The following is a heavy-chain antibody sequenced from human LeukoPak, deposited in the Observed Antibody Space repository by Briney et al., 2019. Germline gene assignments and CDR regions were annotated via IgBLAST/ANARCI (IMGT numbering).Heavy chain of an antibody. CDR2: IITYNGNT. CDR3: AKTTVTSEEYFYYYMDV. Sequence: GASVKVSCKTSGYTFTSYGLSWVRQAPGQGLEWMGCIITYNGNTYYSQKLQGRVTMTTDTSTSTAYMQLRSLRSDATAVYYCAKTTVTSEEYFYYYMDVWGKGTTVTVSS. CDR1: GYTFTSYG. D-gene: IGHD4-17*01. V-gene: IGHV1-18*01. J-gene: IGHJ6*03.